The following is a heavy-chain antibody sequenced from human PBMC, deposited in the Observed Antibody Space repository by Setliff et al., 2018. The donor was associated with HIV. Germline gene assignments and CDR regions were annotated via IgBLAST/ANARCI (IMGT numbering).Heavy chain of an antibody. V-gene: IGHV4-61*02. D-gene: IGHD2-15*01. J-gene: IGHJ4*02. Sequence: SETLSLTCTVSGGSISSGSYYWSWIRQPAGKGLEWIGRIYTSGSTNYNPSLTRRVTISADTSQNQFSLKLSSVTAADTAVYYCARGKSSPRGVGLIDYWGQGTLVTVSS. CDR1: GGSISSGSYY. CDR2: IYTSGST. CDR3: ARGKSSPRGVGLIDY.